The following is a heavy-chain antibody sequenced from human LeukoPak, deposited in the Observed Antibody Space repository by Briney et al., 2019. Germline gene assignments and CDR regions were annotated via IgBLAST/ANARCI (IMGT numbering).Heavy chain of an antibody. Sequence: SETLSLTCAVPGYSISTGYFWGWIRQPPGKGLEWIGSMYHAGSTYYNPSLKSRVTISVDTSKNQFSLKLSSVTVADTAVYYCARDRSGGYSLDYWGQGTLVTVSS. CDR2: MYHAGST. D-gene: IGHD2-15*01. CDR1: GYSISTGYF. V-gene: IGHV4-38-2*02. J-gene: IGHJ4*02. CDR3: ARDRSGGYSLDY.